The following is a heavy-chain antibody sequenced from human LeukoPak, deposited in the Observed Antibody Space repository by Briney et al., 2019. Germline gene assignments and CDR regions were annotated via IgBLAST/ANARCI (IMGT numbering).Heavy chain of an antibody. Sequence: SETMSLTCAVYGGSFSGYYWSWIHQPPGKGLEWIGEINHSGSTNYNPSLKSRVTISVDTCKNQFSLKLSSVTAADTAVYHCARHRRSGVMPFDYWGQGTLVTVSS. J-gene: IGHJ4*02. D-gene: IGHD3-16*01. CDR2: INHSGST. V-gene: IGHV4-34*01. CDR3: ARHRRSGVMPFDY. CDR1: GGSFSGYY.